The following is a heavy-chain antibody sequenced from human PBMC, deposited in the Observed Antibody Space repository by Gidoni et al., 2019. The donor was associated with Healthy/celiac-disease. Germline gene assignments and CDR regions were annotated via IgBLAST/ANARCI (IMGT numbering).Heavy chain of an antibody. J-gene: IGHJ4*02. V-gene: IGHV3-23*01. Sequence: EVQLLESGGGLVQPGGSLRLSCAASGFTFSSYAMSWVRQAPGKGLEWVSAISGSGGSTDYADSVKGRFTISRDNSKNTLYLQMNSLRAEDTAVYYCAHLSSRRIAAAGSLDYWGQGTLVTVSS. CDR3: AHLSSRRIAAAGSLDY. CDR1: GFTFSSYA. CDR2: ISGSGGST. D-gene: IGHD6-13*01.